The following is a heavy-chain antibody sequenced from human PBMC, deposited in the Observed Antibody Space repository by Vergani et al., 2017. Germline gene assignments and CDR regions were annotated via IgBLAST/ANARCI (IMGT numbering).Heavy chain of an antibody. J-gene: IGHJ4*01. CDR2: LTGGGGST. CDR1: GFTFSTYA. D-gene: IGHD2/OR15-2a*01. CDR3: VKEKIDLGSYFFDS. Sequence: EVQLLESGGSLKQPGGSVRLSCAASGFTFSTYAMHWVRQAPGKGLEWVSALTGGGGSTYYADSFKGRFIISRDNSRDTLYLQMNSLRPGDTAIYYCVKEKIDLGSYFFDSWGHGILVTVSS. V-gene: IGHV3-23*01.